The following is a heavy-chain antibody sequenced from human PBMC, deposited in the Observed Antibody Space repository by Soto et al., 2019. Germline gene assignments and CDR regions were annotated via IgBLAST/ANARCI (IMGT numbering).Heavy chain of an antibody. CDR1: GYSFTASYW. V-gene: IGHV5-51*01. CDR2: VYPRDSDT. D-gene: IGHD3-3*01. J-gene: IGHJ6*02. CDR3: ARFGSLYYGMDV. Sequence: PGESLKISCKGSGYSFTASYWIGWVRQMPGKGLEWMGIVYPRDSDTRYSPSFQGQVTISADKSINTAYLQWSSLKASDTVMYYCARFGSLYYGMDVWGQGTTVTVSS.